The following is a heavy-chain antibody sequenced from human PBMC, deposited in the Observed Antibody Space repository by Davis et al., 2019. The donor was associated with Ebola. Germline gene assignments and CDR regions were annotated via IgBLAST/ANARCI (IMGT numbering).Heavy chain of an antibody. CDR1: GYTFTSYA. V-gene: IGHV7-4-1*02. CDR3: ASHSRPDYYYYGMDV. D-gene: IGHD6-6*01. J-gene: IGHJ6*02. Sequence: ASVKVSCKASGYTFTSYAMNWVRQAPGQGLEWMGWINTNTGNPTYAQGFTGRFVFSLDTSVSTAYLQISSLKAEDTAVYYCASHSRPDYYYYGMDVWGQGTTVTVSS. CDR2: INTNTGNP.